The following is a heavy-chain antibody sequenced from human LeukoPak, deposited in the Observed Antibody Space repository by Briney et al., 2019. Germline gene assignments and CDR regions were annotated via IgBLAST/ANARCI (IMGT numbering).Heavy chain of an antibody. Sequence: GGSPRLSCAASGFTFSSYGMSWVRQAPGKGLAWISGISGSGANTYYADSVKGRFTISRDNSKNTLYLQMNSLRAEDTAVYYCAGYCSTTTCYSSPNWFDPWGQGTLVTVSS. D-gene: IGHD2-2*01. J-gene: IGHJ5*02. CDR1: GFTFSSYG. CDR2: ISGSGANT. CDR3: AGYCSTTTCYSSPNWFDP. V-gene: IGHV3-23*01.